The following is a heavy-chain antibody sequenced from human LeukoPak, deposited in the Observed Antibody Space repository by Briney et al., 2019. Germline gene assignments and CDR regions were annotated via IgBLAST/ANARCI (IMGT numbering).Heavy chain of an antibody. J-gene: IGHJ4*02. Sequence: SETLSLTCAVSGGSISSNNWWGWVRQPPGKGLEWIGEIYHSGSPNYNPSLKSRVTISVDTSKNQFSLKLSSVTAADTAVYYCARANAGGLDYWGQGTLVTVSS. D-gene: IGHD1-1*01. V-gene: IGHV4-4*02. CDR1: GGSISSNNW. CDR2: IYHSGSP. CDR3: ARANAGGLDY.